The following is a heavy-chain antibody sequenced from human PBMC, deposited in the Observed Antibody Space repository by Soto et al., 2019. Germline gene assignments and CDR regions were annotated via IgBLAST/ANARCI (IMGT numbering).Heavy chain of an antibody. Sequence: QVQLVQSGAEVKKPGASVKVSCKASGYTFSTYGISWVRQAPGQGLEWMGWISAYSVNTNYAQNFQGRATMTTDASTSTAYMELRSLRSDDTAVYYCARDRSSSDYWGQGTLVTVSS. CDR3: ARDRSSSDY. D-gene: IGHD6-13*01. CDR2: ISAYSVNT. J-gene: IGHJ4*02. V-gene: IGHV1-18*01. CDR1: GYTFSTYG.